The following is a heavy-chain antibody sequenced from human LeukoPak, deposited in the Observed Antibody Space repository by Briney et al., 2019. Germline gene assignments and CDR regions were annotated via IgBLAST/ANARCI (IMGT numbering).Heavy chain of an antibody. V-gene: IGHV4-59*01. J-gene: IGHJ3*02. CDR1: GGSISTYY. CDR3: ARSRSGYSYDHAAFEI. Sequence: KPSETLSLTCTVSGGSISTYYWSWNRQPPGKGLEWIAYIDYRGSTTYNPSLRSRVTISVDTSRNQFSLKLSSVTAADTAVYYCARSRSGYSYDHAAFEIWGQGTMVTVSS. CDR2: IDYRGST. D-gene: IGHD5-18*01.